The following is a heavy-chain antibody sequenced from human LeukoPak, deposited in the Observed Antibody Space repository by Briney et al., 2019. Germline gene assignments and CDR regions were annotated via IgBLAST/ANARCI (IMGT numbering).Heavy chain of an antibody. V-gene: IGHV3-23*01. CDR3: AKGHYYGSGSLDY. CDR1: GFTFSSYG. D-gene: IGHD3-10*01. J-gene: IGHJ4*02. Sequence: GGSLRLSCAASGFTFSSYGMCWVRQAPGKGLEWVSAIGGRYGSTYYADSVKGRCTISRDNSKNTLDVQMNSLRAEDTAVYYCAKGHYYGSGSLDYWGQGTLVTVSS. CDR2: IGGRYGST.